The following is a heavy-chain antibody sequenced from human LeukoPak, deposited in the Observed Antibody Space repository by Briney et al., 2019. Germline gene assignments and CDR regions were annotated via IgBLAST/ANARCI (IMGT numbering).Heavy chain of an antibody. CDR2: ISSSSSYI. CDR3: ARDLWYYYGSRGAFDI. CDR1: ASSFSSYS. J-gene: IGHJ3*02. D-gene: IGHD3-10*01. Sequence: GGSLRLSCAASASSFSSYSMNWVRQAPGKGLEWVSSISSSSSYIYYADSVKGRFTISRDNATNSLYLQMNSLRAEDTAVYYCARDLWYYYGSRGAFDIWGQGTMVTVSS. V-gene: IGHV3-21*01.